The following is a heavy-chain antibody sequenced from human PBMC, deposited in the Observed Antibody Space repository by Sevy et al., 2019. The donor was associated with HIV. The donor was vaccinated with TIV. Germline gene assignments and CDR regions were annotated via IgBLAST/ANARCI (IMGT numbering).Heavy chain of an antibody. J-gene: IGHJ4*02. CDR3: AKVGPHCSGGPCYEPLFDY. CDR2: LSYDGREK. V-gene: IGHV3-30*18. Sequence: GGSLRLSCAASGFTFSTYGMHWVRQAPGKGLEWVAVLSYDGREKYYGNSVKGRFTISRDTSKNTLYLQKNRLSDEDTAVYYGAKVGPHCSGGPCYEPLFDYCGQGTLVTVSS. D-gene: IGHD2-15*01. CDR1: GFTFSTYG.